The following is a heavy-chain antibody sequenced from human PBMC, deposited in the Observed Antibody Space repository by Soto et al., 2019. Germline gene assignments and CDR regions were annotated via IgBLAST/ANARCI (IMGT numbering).Heavy chain of an antibody. D-gene: IGHD3-22*01. J-gene: IGHJ6*02. CDR2: IIPIFGTA. CDR3: ARGNDSSGYYFTRDHYYYYYGMDV. V-gene: IGHV1-69*01. Sequence: QVQLVQSGAEVKKPGSSVKVSCKASGGTFSSYAISWVRQAPGQGLEWMGGIIPIFGTANYAQKFQGRVTITADESTSTAYMELSSRRSEDTAVYYCARGNDSSGYYFTRDHYYYYYGMDVWGQGTTVTVSS. CDR1: GGTFSSYA.